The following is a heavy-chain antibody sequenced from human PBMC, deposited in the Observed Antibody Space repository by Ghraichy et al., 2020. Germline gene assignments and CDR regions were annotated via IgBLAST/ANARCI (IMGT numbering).Heavy chain of an antibody. J-gene: IGHJ4*02. CDR2: IKQDGSEK. D-gene: IGHD4-17*01. CDR1: GFTFSSYW. Sequence: GGSLRLSCAASGFTFSSYWMSWVRQAPGKGLEWVANIKQDGSEKYYVDSVKGRFTISRDNAKNSLYLQMNSLRAEDTAVYYCARGAEPETTEHMELNYWGQGTLVTVSS. CDR3: ARGAEPETTEHMELNY. V-gene: IGHV3-7*01.